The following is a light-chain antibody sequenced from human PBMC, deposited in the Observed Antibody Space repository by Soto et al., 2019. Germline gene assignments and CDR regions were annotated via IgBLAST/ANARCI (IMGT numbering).Light chain of an antibody. V-gene: IGLV2-14*03. Sequence: QSALTLPASVSGSPGQSITISCTGTSSDVGDYNSVSWYQQHPGKAPKLMIFDVDNRPSGVSIRFSGSKSATTASLTISGLQAEDEASYYCSSYTSSGTSFGGGTKVTVL. J-gene: IGLJ3*02. CDR2: DVD. CDR3: SSYTSSGTS. CDR1: SSDVGDYNS.